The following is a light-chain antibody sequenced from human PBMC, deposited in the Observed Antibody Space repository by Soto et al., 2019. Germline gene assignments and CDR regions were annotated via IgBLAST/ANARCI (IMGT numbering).Light chain of an antibody. CDR1: QSLSTN. Sequence: EIVMTQSPATLSVSPGERVTLSCRASQSLSTNLAWYQQKPGQPPKLLIYWASTRESGVPDRFSGSGSGTDFTLTISSLQAEDVAVYYCQQYINDLPAFGQGTKVEIK. CDR2: WAS. V-gene: IGKV3-15*01. CDR3: QQYINDLPA. J-gene: IGKJ1*01.